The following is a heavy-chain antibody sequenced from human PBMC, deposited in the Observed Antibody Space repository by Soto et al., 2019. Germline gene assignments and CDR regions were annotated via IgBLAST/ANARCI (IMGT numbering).Heavy chain of an antibody. D-gene: IGHD6-6*01. V-gene: IGHV1-69*13. Sequence: ASVKVSCKASGGTFSSYAISWVRQAPGQGLEWMGGIIPIFGTANYAQKFQGRVTITADESTSTAYMELSGLRSEDTAVYYCARGGVSGQLVDWFDPWGQGTLVTVSS. CDR2: IIPIFGTA. J-gene: IGHJ5*02. CDR3: ARGGVSGQLVDWFDP. CDR1: GGTFSSYA.